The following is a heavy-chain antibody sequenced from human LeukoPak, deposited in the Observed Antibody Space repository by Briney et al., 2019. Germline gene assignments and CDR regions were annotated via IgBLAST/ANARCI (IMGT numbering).Heavy chain of an antibody. J-gene: IGHJ5*02. CDR2: ISAYNGNT. CDR3: ARGGRTGTTFDP. Sequence: ASVKVSCKASGYTFTSYGISWVRQAPGQGLEWMGWISAYNGNTNYAQKFQGRVTITADESTSTAYMELSSLRSEDTAVYYCARGGRTGTTFDPWGQGTLVTVSS. V-gene: IGHV1-18*01. CDR1: GYTFTSYG. D-gene: IGHD1-1*01.